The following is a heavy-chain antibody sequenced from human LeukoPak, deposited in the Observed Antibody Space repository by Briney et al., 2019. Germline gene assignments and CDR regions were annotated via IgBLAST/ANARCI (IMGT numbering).Heavy chain of an antibody. D-gene: IGHD3-9*01. J-gene: IGHJ4*02. CDR3: ARSPDILTGENFDY. Sequence: ASVKVSCKASGYGFTGYYVHWVQQAPGQGLEWMGWINPNSGGTNYAQKFYARVTMTRDTSISTAYMELSRLRSDDTAVFYCARSPDILTGENFDYWGQGTLVTVSS. CDR2: INPNSGGT. V-gene: IGHV1-2*02. CDR1: GYGFTGYY.